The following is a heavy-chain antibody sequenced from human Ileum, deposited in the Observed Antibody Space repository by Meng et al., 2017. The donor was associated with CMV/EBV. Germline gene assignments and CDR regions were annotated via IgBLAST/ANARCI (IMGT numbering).Heavy chain of an antibody. CDR3: ARDASPGWLKYFDH. Sequence: GESLKISCDASGFTFSTYEMNWVRQAPGKGLEWISFISSGGGVAYYADSVRGRFTVSRDNAKNSLYLQMNSVRAEDTAVYYCARDASPGWLKYFDHWGQGTLVTVSS. CDR1: GFTFSTYE. CDR2: ISSGGGVA. J-gene: IGHJ4*02. V-gene: IGHV3-48*03. D-gene: IGHD3-22*01.